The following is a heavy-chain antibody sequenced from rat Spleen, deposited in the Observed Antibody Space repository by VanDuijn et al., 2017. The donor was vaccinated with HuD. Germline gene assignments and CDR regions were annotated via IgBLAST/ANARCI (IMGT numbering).Heavy chain of an antibody. CDR3: TTWSGAY. CDR2: ISYDGSYT. J-gene: IGHJ2*01. CDR1: GFTFSDYY. Sequence: EVQLVESDGGLVQPGRSLKLSCAASGFTFSDYYMAWVRQAPTKGLEWVASISYDGSYTYYRDSVEGRFTISRDNAKSILYLQMDSLRSEDTATYYCTTWSGAYWGQGVMVTVSS. V-gene: IGHV5-20*01.